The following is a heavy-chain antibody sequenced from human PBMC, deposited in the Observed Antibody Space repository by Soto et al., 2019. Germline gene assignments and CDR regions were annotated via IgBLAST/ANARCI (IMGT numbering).Heavy chain of an antibody. CDR1: GGSISSGGYY. Sequence: PSETLSLTCTVSGGSISSGGYYWSWIRQHPGKGLEWIGYIYYSGSTYYNPSLKSRVTISVDTSKNQFSLKLSPVTAADTAVYYCARDEVTGGGGYNSNAFDIWGQGTMVTVSS. V-gene: IGHV4-31*03. D-gene: IGHD5-12*01. CDR2: IYYSGST. J-gene: IGHJ3*02. CDR3: ARDEVTGGGGYNSNAFDI.